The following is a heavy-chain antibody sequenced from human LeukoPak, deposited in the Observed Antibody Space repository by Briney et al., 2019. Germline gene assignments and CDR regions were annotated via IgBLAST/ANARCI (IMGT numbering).Heavy chain of an antibody. CDR2: IRGSGGTT. V-gene: IGHV3-23*01. CDR1: GFTFSSYV. Sequence: GGSLRLSCAAPGFTFSSYVMSWVRQAPGKGLEWVSGIRGSGGTTYYADSVKGRFTISRDNSKNTLYLQMNSLRAEDTAVYYCAKQYKSYSYYYYMDVRGKGTTATVSS. D-gene: IGHD1-1*01. J-gene: IGHJ6*03. CDR3: AKQYKSYSYYYYMDV.